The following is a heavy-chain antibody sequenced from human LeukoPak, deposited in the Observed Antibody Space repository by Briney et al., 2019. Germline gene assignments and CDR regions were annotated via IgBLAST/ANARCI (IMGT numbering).Heavy chain of an antibody. J-gene: IGHJ5*02. V-gene: IGHV4-34*01. CDR3: ARGRGRRFGKLLSHWFDP. CDR2: INHSGST. Sequence: SETLSLTCAVYGGSFSGYYWSWIRQPPGKGLEWIGEINHSGSTNYNPSLKSRVIISVDTSKNQFSLKLSSVTAADTAVYYCARGRGRRFGKLLSHWFDPWGQGTLVTVSS. D-gene: IGHD3-10*01. CDR1: GGSFSGYY.